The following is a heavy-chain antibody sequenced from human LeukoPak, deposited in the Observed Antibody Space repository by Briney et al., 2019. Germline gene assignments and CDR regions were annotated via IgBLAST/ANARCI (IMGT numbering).Heavy chain of an antibody. J-gene: IGHJ4*02. D-gene: IGHD2-15*01. V-gene: IGHV1-46*01. Sequence: ASVKVSCKASGYTFTSYYMHWVRQAPGQGLEWMGIINPSGGSTSYAQKFQGRVTMTRDTSTSTVYMELSSLRSEDKAVYYWARDRRGAGYCSGGSCPRWYYFDYWGKGTLVTVSS. CDR3: ARDRRGAGYCSGGSCPRWYYFDY. CDR1: GYTFTSYY. CDR2: INPSGGST.